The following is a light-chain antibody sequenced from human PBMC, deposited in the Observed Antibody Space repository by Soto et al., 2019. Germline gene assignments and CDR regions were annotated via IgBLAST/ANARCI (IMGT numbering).Light chain of an antibody. J-gene: IGLJ1*01. V-gene: IGLV1-51*02. Sequence: QSVLTQPPSVSAAPGQKVTISCSGSSSNIGNNYVSWYQQLPGTAPKLLICENNKRPSGIPDRFSGSKSGTSGTLAITGLQTGDEADYYCGTWDSSLSAYVFGTGTQLTVL. CDR2: ENN. CDR1: SSNIGNNY. CDR3: GTWDSSLSAYV.